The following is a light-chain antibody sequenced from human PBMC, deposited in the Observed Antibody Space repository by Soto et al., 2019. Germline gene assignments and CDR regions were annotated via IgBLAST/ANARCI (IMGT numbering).Light chain of an antibody. CDR3: QKYVNSPVT. CDR2: GAS. J-gene: IGKJ2*01. CDR1: QRVNSSY. Sequence: EIVLTQSPDTLYLSPGEGATLSCRASQRVNSSYLAWYQQKHDQAPRLLISGASDRAAGVPARVSGSGSGTDFTLTISRLEPEDFAVYCSQKYVNSPVTFGQGTRRQIK. V-gene: IGKV3-20*01.